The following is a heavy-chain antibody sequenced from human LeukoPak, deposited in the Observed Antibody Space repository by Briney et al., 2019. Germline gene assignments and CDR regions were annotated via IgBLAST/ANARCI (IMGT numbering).Heavy chain of an antibody. CDR2: ISGSGGST. Sequence: GGSLRLSCAASGFTFSSYAMSWVRQAPGKGLEWVSAISGSGGSTYYADSVKGRFTISRDNSKNTLYLQVNSLRAEDTAVYYCAKPLGYYYDSSGYPYWGQGTLVTVSS. D-gene: IGHD3-22*01. J-gene: IGHJ4*02. CDR3: AKPLGYYYDSSGYPY. CDR1: GFTFSSYA. V-gene: IGHV3-23*01.